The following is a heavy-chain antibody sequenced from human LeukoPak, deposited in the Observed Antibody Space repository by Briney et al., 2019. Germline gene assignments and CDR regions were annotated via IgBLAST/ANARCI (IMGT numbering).Heavy chain of an antibody. V-gene: IGHV3-15*07. CDR3: TTSGNPSLIDI. CDR1: GFSFNNAW. D-gene: IGHD1-26*01. CDR2: IKSKPDRGAT. J-gene: IGHJ3*02. Sequence: GGSLRLSCAASGFSFNNAWMDWVRQAPGKGLEWVGRIKSKPDRGATDYAAPVKGRFAISRDDSKNTLYLQMNSLKIEDTAVYYCTTSGNPSLIDIWGQGTMVTVSS.